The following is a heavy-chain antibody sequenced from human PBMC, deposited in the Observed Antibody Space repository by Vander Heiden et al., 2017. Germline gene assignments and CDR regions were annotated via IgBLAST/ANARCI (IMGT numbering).Heavy chain of an antibody. CDR2: IIPIFGTA. Sequence: QVQLVQYGAAVKKPGSSVKVSCKASGRTFSSYAISWVRQAPGQGLEWMGGIIPIFGTANYAQKFQGRVTITADESTSTAYRELSSLRSENTAVYYCAREDSSSFLAGLVFLDYWGQGTLVTVSS. CDR1: GRTFSSYA. J-gene: IGHJ4*02. V-gene: IGHV1-69*01. D-gene: IGHD6-13*01. CDR3: AREDSSSFLAGLVFLDY.